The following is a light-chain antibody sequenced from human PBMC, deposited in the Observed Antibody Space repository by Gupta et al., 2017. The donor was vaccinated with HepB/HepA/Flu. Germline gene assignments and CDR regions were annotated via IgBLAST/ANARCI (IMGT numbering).Light chain of an antibody. CDR3: RQALQTPNQ. CDR1: QSLLHSNGYNY. V-gene: IGKV2-28*01. J-gene: IGKJ5*01. Sequence: DIVMTQSPLSLPVTPGEPASISCRSSQSLLHSNGYNYLDWYLQKPGQSPQLLIYLGSNRASGVPDRFSGSGSGTDFTLKISRVEAEDVGVYYCRQALQTPNQFGQGTRVEIK. CDR2: LGS.